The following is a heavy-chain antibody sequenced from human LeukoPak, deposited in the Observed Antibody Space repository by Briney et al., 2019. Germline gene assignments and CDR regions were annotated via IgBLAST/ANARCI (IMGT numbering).Heavy chain of an antibody. CDR1: GGSISSYY. CDR2: IYYSGST. V-gene: IGHV4-59*01. D-gene: IGHD3-16*02. J-gene: IGHJ4*02. CDR3: AKVEYDYVWGSYRQGGIDY. Sequence: SETLSLTCTVSGGSISSYYWSWIRQPPGKGLEWIGYIYYSGSTNYNPSLKRRVTISVDTSKNQFSLKLSSVTAAATAVYYCAKVEYDYVWGSYRQGGIDYWGQGTLVTVSS.